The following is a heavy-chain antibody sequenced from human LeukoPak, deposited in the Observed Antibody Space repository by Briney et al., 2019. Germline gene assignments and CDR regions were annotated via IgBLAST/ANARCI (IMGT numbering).Heavy chain of an antibody. V-gene: IGHV4-39*01. J-gene: IGHJ4*02. D-gene: IGHD1-26*01. CDR1: GVSISSSSYY. CDR2: IYSSGST. CDR3: ARMLRTVWELPYY. Sequence: SETLSLTCNVSGVSISSSSYYWGWIRQPPGTGLEWIGSIYSSGSTYYNSSLKSRVTISIDTSKNQVSLKLSSVTAADTAVYYCARMLRTVWELPYYWGQGTLVTVSS.